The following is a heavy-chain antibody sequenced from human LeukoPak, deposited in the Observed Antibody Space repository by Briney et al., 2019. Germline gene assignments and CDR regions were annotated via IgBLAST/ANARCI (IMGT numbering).Heavy chain of an antibody. J-gene: IGHJ4*02. V-gene: IGHV3-11*01. CDR3: ARATAADTAMIYFDY. CDR2: ISSSGNII. D-gene: IGHD5-18*01. CDR1: GFTFSDYY. Sequence: SGGSLRLSCAASGFTFSDYYMSWIRQAPGKGLEWVSYISSSGNIIYSADSVKGRFTISRDNAKNPLYLQINSLRAEDTAVYYCARATAADTAMIYFDYWGQGTLVTVSS.